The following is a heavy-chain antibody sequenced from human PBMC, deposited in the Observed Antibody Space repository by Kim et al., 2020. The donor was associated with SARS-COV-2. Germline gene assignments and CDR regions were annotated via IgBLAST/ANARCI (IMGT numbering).Heavy chain of an antibody. J-gene: IGHJ4*02. V-gene: IGHV4-34*01. CDR2: INHSGST. D-gene: IGHD3-22*01. CDR3: ARMSGGQYYYDSSGYYPY. Sequence: SETLSLTCAVYGGSFSGYYWSWIRQPPGKGLEWIGEINHSGSTNFNPSLKSRVTISVDTSKNQLSLKLSSVTAADTAVYSCARMSGGQYYYDSSGYYPYWGEGTLVTVSS. CDR1: GGSFSGYY.